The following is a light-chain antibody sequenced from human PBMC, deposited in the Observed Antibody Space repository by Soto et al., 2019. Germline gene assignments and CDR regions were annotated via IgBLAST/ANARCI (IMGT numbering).Light chain of an antibody. Sequence: DIQMTQSPSTLSASVGDRVTITCRASQRFMVSLAGYQKNPGKARKLLIYGASSLKSGVPSRFSGSRSGTEYTLTISSLQPDDFATYYCQQYNGYWTFGQGTKVEIK. J-gene: IGKJ1*01. CDR1: QRFMVS. V-gene: IGKV1-5*03. CDR3: QQYNGYWT. CDR2: GAS.